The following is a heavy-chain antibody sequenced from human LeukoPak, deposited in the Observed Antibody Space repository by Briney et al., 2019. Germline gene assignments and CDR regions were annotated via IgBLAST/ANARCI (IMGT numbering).Heavy chain of an antibody. CDR3: ARRGCSGGSCWPRGRAFDI. J-gene: IGHJ3*02. D-gene: IGHD2-15*01. CDR2: INHSGST. V-gene: IGHV4-34*01. CDR1: GGSFSGYY. Sequence: SETLSLTCAVYGGSFSGYYWSWIRQPPGKGLEWIGEINHSGSTNYNPSLKSRVTISVDTSKNQFSLKLSSVTAADTAVYYRARRGCSGGSCWPRGRAFDIWGQGTMVTVSS.